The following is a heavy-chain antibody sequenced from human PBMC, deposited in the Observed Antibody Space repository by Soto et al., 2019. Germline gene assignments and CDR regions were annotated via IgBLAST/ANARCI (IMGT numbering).Heavy chain of an antibody. CDR1: GGSISSSSCY. CDR3: ARLSLADYVLD. CDR2: IYYSGST. J-gene: IGHJ4*02. D-gene: IGHD3-16*01. Sequence: PSETLALTCTVSGGSISSSSCYWGWIRQPPGKGLEWIGSIYYSGSTYYNPSLKSRVTISVDTSKNQFSLKLSSVTAADTAVYYCARLSLADYVLDWGKGTLVTVSS. V-gene: IGHV4-39*01.